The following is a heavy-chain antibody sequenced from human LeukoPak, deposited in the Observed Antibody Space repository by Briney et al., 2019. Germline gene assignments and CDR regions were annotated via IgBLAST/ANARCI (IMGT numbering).Heavy chain of an antibody. Sequence: SSVKVSCKASGGTFSSYAISWVRQAPGQGLEWMGGIIPIFGTANYAQKFQGRVTITADKSTSTAYMELSSLRSEDTAVYYCARTFVVPAAAARYYYYGMDVWGKGTTVTVSS. CDR2: IIPIFGTA. CDR3: ARTFVVPAAAARYYYYGMDV. D-gene: IGHD2-2*01. J-gene: IGHJ6*04. V-gene: IGHV1-69*06. CDR1: GGTFSSYA.